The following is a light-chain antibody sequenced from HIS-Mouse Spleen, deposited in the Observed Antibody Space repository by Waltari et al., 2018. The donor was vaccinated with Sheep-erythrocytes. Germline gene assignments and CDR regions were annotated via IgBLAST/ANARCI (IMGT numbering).Light chain of an antibody. Sequence: QSALTQPASVSGSPGQSITISCTGTSSDVGSYNLVSWYQQHPGKAPKLMIYEGSKRPSAVSNRFSGSKSGDTASLTSSGRQAEDEADYYCCSYAGSSTLVFGGGTKLTVL. CDR3: CSYAGSSTLV. CDR1: SSDVGSYNL. V-gene: IGLV2-23*01. J-gene: IGLJ2*01. CDR2: EGS.